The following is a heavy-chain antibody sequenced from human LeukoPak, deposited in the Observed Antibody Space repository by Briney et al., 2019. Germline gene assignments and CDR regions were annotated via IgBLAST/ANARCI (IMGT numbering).Heavy chain of an antibody. CDR2: ISSSGSTI. Sequence: PGGSLRLSCAASGFTFSDYYMSWIRQAPGKGLEWVSYISSSGSTIYYADSVKGRFTISRDNAKNSLYPQMNSLRAEDTAVYYCARDGLPAASAGYSSGWFDYWGQGTLLTVSS. J-gene: IGHJ4*02. V-gene: IGHV3-11*01. CDR3: ARDGLPAASAGYSSGWFDY. CDR1: GFTFSDYY. D-gene: IGHD6-19*01.